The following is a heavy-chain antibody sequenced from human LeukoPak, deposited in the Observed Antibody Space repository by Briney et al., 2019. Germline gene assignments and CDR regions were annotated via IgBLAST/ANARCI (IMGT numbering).Heavy chain of an antibody. CDR2: FDPEDGET. V-gene: IGHV1-24*01. J-gene: IGHJ4*02. CDR3: ATSRITMVRGVRYSRYYFDY. Sequence: ASVKVSCTVSGYTLTELSMHWVRQAPGKGLEWMGGFDPEDGETIYAQKFQGRVTMTEDTSTDTAYMELSSLRSEDTAVYYCATSRITMVRGVRYSRYYFDYWGQGTLVTVSS. CDR1: GYTLTELS. D-gene: IGHD3-10*01.